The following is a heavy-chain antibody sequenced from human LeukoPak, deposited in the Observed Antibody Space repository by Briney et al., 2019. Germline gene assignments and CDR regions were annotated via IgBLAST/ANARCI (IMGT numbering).Heavy chain of an antibody. V-gene: IGHV1-18*01. CDR1: GYTFTSYG. Sequence: SXXVSCMASGYTFTSYGISWVRQAPGQGLEWMGWISAYNGNTNYAQKLQGRVTMTTDTSTSTAYMELRSLRSDDTAVYYCARDSGGYSYGEFDYWGQRTLVTVSS. CDR3: ARDSGGYSYGEFDY. D-gene: IGHD5-18*01. J-gene: IGHJ4*02. CDR2: ISAYNGNT.